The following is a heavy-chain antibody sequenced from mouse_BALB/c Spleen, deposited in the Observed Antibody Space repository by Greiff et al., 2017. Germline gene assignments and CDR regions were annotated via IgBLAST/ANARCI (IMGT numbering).Heavy chain of an antibody. J-gene: IGHJ3*01. Sequence: EVKVEESGGGLVKPGGSLKLSCAASGFTFSSYAMSWVRQTPEKRLEWVATISSGGSYTYYPDSVKGRFTISRDNAKNTLYLQMSSLRSEDTAMYYCARHYAYWGQGTLVTVSA. V-gene: IGHV5-9-3*01. CDR2: ISSGGSYT. CDR1: GFTFSSYA. CDR3: ARHYAY.